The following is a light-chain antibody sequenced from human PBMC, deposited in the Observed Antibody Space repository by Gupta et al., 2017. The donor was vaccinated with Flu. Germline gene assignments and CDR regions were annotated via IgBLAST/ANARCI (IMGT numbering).Light chain of an antibody. CDR3: QHYCSSPHT. CDR2: GAS. V-gene: IGKV3-20*01. CDR1: QSIRSSY. J-gene: IGKJ2*01. Sequence: GTLSLSPGKRDTRSSIVRQSIRSSYLAWYQQKPGQAPRLLLYGASSRATGIPDRFSGSGSGTDFSLTISRLEPEDFAVYYCQHYCSSPHTFGQGTKLEIK.